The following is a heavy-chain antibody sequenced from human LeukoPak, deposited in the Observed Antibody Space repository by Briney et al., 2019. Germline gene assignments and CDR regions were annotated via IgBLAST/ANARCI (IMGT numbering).Heavy chain of an antibody. Sequence: SETLSLTCTVSGGSISSSSYYWGWIRQPPGKGLEWIGSIYYSGSTYYNPSLKSRVTISVDTSKNQFSLKLSSVTAADTAVYYCARRYSGTNFDYWGQGTMVTVSS. CDR1: GGSISSSSYY. CDR2: IYYSGST. J-gene: IGHJ4*02. CDR3: ARRYSGTNFDY. D-gene: IGHD1-26*01. V-gene: IGHV4-39*01.